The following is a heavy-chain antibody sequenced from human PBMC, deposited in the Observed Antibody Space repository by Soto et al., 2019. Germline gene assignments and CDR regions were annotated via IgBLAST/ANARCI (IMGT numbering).Heavy chain of an antibody. D-gene: IGHD2-15*01. CDR2: ISGSGGRT. J-gene: IGHJ4*02. Sequence: EVQVLESGGGLVQPGGSLRLSCAASGFTFINYGMSWVRQAPGKWLEWVSAISGSGGRTYYADSVKGRFTISRDNSKNTLYLQTDSLRAEDTAFYYCAKSDCSGGSCYFPFDCWGQGTLVTVSS. V-gene: IGHV3-23*01. CDR3: AKSDCSGGSCYFPFDC. CDR1: GFTFINYG.